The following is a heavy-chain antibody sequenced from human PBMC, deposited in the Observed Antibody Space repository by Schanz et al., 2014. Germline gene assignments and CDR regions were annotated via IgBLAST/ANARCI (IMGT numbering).Heavy chain of an antibody. J-gene: IGHJ4*02. Sequence: VQLVESGGGLVQPGGSLRLSCAASGFTFSAYAMTWVRQPPGKGLEWLSYISDSGTYTNYADSVKGRFTISRDNAKSSLYLQMNSLRVEDTAVYYCAASSGWHPSTDYWGQGTLXTVSS. CDR3: AASSGWHPSTDY. D-gene: IGHD6-19*01. CDR1: GFTFSAYA. CDR2: ISDSGTYT. V-gene: IGHV3-11*05.